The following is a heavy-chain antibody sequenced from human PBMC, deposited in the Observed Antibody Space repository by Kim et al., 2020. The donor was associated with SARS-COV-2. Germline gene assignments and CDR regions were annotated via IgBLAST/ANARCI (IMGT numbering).Heavy chain of an antibody. D-gene: IGHD6-6*01. V-gene: IGHV3-9*01. CDR3: AKVISREISSSWF. CDR1: GFTFSDYG. Sequence: GGSLRLSCAASGFTFSDYGMHWVRQAPGKGLVWVSGISCDSSSISYADSVKGRFTISRDNAKNSLYLQMNSLRAEDTALYYCAKVISREISSSWF. CDR2: ISCDSSSI. J-gene: IGHJ5*01.